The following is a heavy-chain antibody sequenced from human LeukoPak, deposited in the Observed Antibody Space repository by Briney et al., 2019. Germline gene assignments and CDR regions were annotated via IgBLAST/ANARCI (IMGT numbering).Heavy chain of an antibody. Sequence: ASVKVFCKASGYTFTSYGISWVRQAPGQGREGMGWISAYNGNTNHAQKLQGRVTMTTDTYTSTAYMELRSLRSDDTAVYYCARYASAAGLKYYYFYYMDVWGKGTTVTVSS. D-gene: IGHD6-13*01. J-gene: IGHJ6*03. CDR2: ISAYNGNT. CDR1: GYTFTSYG. CDR3: ARYASAAGLKYYYFYYMDV. V-gene: IGHV1-18*01.